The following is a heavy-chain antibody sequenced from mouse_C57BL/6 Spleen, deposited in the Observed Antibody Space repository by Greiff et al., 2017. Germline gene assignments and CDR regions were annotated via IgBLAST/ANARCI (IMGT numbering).Heavy chain of an antibody. CDR2: INPNNGGT. CDR1: GYTFTDYY. CDR3: AHGAMDY. V-gene: IGHV1-26*01. J-gene: IGHJ4*01. Sequence: EVKLQQSGPELVKPGASVKISCKASGYTFTDYYMNWVKQSHGKSLEWIGDINPNNGGTSYNQKFKGKATFTVDKSSSTAYIELCSLTSEDSAVYYCAHGAMDYWGQGTSVTVSS.